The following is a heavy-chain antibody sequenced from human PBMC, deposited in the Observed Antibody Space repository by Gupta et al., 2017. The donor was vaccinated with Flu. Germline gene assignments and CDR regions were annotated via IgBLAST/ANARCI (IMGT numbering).Heavy chain of an antibody. CDR1: GGSISSYY. CDR2: MYSSGST. V-gene: IGHV4-4*07. J-gene: IGHJ1*01. CDR3: ARGGRINIIAT. Sequence: QVQLQESGPGLVKPSETLSLTCTVSGGSISSYYWSWIRQPAGKGLEWIGRMYSSGSTNYNPSLKSRVTMSGDTSKNQFSLRLSSVTAADTAVYYCARGGRINIIATWGQGTLVTVSS. D-gene: IGHD3-22*01.